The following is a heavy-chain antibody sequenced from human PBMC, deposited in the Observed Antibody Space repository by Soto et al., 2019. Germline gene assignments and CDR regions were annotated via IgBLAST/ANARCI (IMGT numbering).Heavy chain of an antibody. CDR3: AKGVLSFHYGMEV. V-gene: IGHV3-23*01. CDR1: GFTFNTYP. Sequence: GGPLRLSGSTSGFTFNTYPMTWVRQAPGKGLEWVSSISSTAGRTSSYADSVEGRFAISRDFSDNTVYLQMNNLRVDDTAVYFCAKGVLSFHYGMEVWGQGTTVTVSS. J-gene: IGHJ6*02. D-gene: IGHD3-10*01. CDR2: ISSTAGRTS.